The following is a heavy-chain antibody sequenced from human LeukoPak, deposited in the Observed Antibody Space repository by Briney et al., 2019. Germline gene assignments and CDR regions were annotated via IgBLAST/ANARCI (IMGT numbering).Heavy chain of an antibody. CDR3: AKEYHGDAYFAY. CDR1: GFTFSRYA. V-gene: IGHV3-30*04. D-gene: IGHD4-17*01. Sequence: GGSLRLSCAVSGFTFSRYAMHWVRQAPGKGLEWVAFISYDGSTKYYADSVQGRFTISRDSSKNILSLHMNSLRPEDTAVYYCAKEYHGDAYFAYWGQGTLVTVSS. J-gene: IGHJ4*02. CDR2: ISYDGSTK.